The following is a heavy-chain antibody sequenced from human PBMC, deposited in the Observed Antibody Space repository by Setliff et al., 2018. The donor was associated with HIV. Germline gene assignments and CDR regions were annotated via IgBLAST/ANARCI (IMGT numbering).Heavy chain of an antibody. Sequence: GASVKVSCKVSGYTLTELSMHWVRQAPGKGLEWMGGFDPEDGETIYAQKFQGRVTMTEDTSTDTAYMELSSLRSEDTAVYYCATALNEGITGTTGVDFWGQGTLVTVSS. D-gene: IGHD1-20*01. V-gene: IGHV1-24*01. CDR2: FDPEDGET. CDR1: GYTLTELS. J-gene: IGHJ4*02. CDR3: ATALNEGITGTTGVDF.